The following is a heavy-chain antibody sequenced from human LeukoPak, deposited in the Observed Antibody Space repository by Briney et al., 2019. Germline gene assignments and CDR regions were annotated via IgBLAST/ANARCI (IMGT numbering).Heavy chain of an antibody. D-gene: IGHD3-10*01. CDR1: GGSISSSSYY. Sequence: PSETLSLTCTVSGGSISSSSYYWGWIRQPPGNGLEWIGSIYYSGSTYYNPSPKSRVTISVDTSKNQFSLKLSSVTAADTAVYYCARRRVRGVGYYYYYMDVWGKGTTVTISS. CDR2: IYYSGST. J-gene: IGHJ6*03. CDR3: ARRRVRGVGYYYYYMDV. V-gene: IGHV4-39*07.